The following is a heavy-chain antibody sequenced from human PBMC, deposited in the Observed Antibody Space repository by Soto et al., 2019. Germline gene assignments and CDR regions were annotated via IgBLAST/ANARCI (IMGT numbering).Heavy chain of an antibody. CDR2: ISAYNGNT. CDR1: GYTFTSYG. J-gene: IGHJ5*02. D-gene: IGHD6-13*01. V-gene: IGHV1-18*01. Sequence: ASVKVSCKASGYTFTSYGISWVRQAPGQGLEWMGWISAYNGNTNYAQKLQGRVTMTTDTSTSTAYLELRSLRSDDTAVYYCARDLLIAAAAGNWFDPWGQGTLVTVSS. CDR3: ARDLLIAAAAGNWFDP.